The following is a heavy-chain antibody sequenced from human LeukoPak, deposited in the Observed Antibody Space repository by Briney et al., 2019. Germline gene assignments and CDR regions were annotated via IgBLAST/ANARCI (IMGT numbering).Heavy chain of an antibody. CDR3: AKDRQAVGAAFDI. D-gene: IGHD6-19*01. CDR1: GFTFRSYG. Sequence: GSSLRLSCAASGFTFRSYGMHWVRQCPGKGLEWVAVIWYDGSNKYYADSVKGRFTISRDNSKNTLYLQMNSLRADDTAVYYCAKDRQAVGAAFDIRGQGTMVTVSS. J-gene: IGHJ3*02. CDR2: IWYDGSNK. V-gene: IGHV3-33*06.